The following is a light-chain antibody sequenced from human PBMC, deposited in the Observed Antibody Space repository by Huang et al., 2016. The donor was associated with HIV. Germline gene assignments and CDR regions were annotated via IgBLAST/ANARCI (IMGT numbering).Light chain of an antibody. CDR1: QDISSW. V-gene: IGKV1-12*01. CDR2: STS. CDR3: QQANMYPRS. Sequence: IQLTQSPSSVSASEGDTVRITCRASQDISSWLAWYQQKPREAPTLLIHSTSILQSGGPARFNGSGSGTDFFLTINGLRPDDFATYYCQQANMYPRSFGQGTRLDIK. J-gene: IGKJ5*01.